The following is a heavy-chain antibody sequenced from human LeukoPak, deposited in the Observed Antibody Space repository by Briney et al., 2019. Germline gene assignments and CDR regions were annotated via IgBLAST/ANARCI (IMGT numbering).Heavy chain of an antibody. Sequence: TPSETLSLTCVASTDSFSSHYWTWIRQPPGKGLEWIGYISYIGSTNYNPSLKSRVTISIDTSKNQFSLKLTSVTAADTAVYYCARDLVAVTKGFDIWGQGTMVSVSS. V-gene: IGHV4-59*11. CDR1: TDSFSSHY. D-gene: IGHD4-17*01. CDR2: ISYIGST. J-gene: IGHJ3*02. CDR3: ARDLVAVTKGFDI.